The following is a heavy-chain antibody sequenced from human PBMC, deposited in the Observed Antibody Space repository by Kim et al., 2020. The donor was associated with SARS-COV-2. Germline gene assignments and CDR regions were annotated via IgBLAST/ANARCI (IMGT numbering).Heavy chain of an antibody. CDR2: IHDTGTT. Sequence: SETLSLTCTVSGGSISSYYWSWIRQPPGKGLEWVGFIHDTGTTRYNPSLKSRLSIAIDTSKKQFSLKGNSLTAADTAVYYCARGSSPGSPGGFDPWGRG. CDR1: GGSISSYY. V-gene: IGHV4-59*13. CDR3: ARGSSPGSPGGFDP. J-gene: IGHJ5*02. D-gene: IGHD3-10*01.